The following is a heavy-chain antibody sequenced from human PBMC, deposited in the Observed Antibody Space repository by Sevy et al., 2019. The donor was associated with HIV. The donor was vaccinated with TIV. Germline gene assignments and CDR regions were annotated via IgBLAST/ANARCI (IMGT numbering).Heavy chain of an antibody. CDR3: VGADRPNQGDF. J-gene: IGHJ4*02. CDR1: GFTVSRNF. CDR2: IYSDGTT. D-gene: IGHD6-6*01. Sequence: GGSLRLSCAASGFTVSRNFMSWIRQAPGKGLEWVSIIYSDGTTFYEDSVKGRFTISRDNSRNTLYLQMNALGAEDTAVYYCVGADRPNQGDFWGQGTLVTVSS. V-gene: IGHV3-53*01.